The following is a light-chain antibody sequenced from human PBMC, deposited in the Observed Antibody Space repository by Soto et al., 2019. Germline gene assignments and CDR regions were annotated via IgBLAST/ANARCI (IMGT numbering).Light chain of an antibody. J-gene: IGKJ1*01. CDR1: QSVSSS. Sequence: EVVMRQSPATLSVSPGERATLSCRTSQSVSSSLAWYQQKPGQAPSLLIYGASTRATGIPARFSGSGSGTEFTLTISSLQSGDCAVYYCQQYKNWPWTFGQGTKVDIK. CDR2: GAS. V-gene: IGKV3-15*01. CDR3: QQYKNWPWT.